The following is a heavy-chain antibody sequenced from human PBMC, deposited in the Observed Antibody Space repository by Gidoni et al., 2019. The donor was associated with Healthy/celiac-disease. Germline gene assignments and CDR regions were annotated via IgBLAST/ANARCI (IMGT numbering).Heavy chain of an antibody. J-gene: IGHJ3*02. D-gene: IGHD6-19*01. V-gene: IGHV3-9*01. Sequence: EVQLVESGGGLVQPGRSLRLSCAASGFTFDDYAMHWVRQAPGKGLEWGSGISGNSGSIGYADSVKGRFTISRDNAKNSLYLQMNSLRAEDTALYYCAKVKVAGASGAFDIWGQGTMVTVSS. CDR1: GFTFDDYA. CDR2: ISGNSGSI. CDR3: AKVKVAGASGAFDI.